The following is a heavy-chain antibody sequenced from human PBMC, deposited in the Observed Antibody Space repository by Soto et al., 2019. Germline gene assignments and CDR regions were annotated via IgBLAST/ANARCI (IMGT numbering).Heavy chain of an antibody. Sequence: QVQLQESGPGLVKPSETLSLTSTVSGGSISSYYWSWIRQPPGKGLEWIGFIFYSGSTSYNPSLKSRVTISIDTSEYQFSLKLNSVTAADTAVYYCASMIGDPVLSFDSWGQGTLVDVSS. CDR3: ASMIGDPVLSFDS. CDR2: IFYSGST. D-gene: IGHD3-10*02. J-gene: IGHJ5*01. V-gene: IGHV4-59*01. CDR1: GGSISSYY.